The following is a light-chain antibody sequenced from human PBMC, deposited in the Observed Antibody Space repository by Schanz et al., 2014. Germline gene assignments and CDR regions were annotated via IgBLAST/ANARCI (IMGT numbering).Light chain of an antibody. J-gene: IGLJ3*02. CDR2: DVS. CDR1: SSDVGGYNY. Sequence: QSALTQPLSASGSLGQSVTISCTGTSSDVGGYNYVSWYQQHPGKAPKLMIYDVSHRPSGVSNRFSGSKSGNTASLTISGLQAEDEADYYCSSYTSSSTLWVFGGGTKLTVL. V-gene: IGLV2-14*01. CDR3: SSYTSSSTLWV.